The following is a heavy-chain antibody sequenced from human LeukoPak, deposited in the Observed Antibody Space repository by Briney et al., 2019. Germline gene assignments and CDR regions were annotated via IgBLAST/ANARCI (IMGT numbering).Heavy chain of an antibody. J-gene: IGHJ4*02. CDR1: GYTLTELS. Sequence: ASVKVSCKVSGYTLTELSMHWVRQAPGKGLEWMGGFDPEDGETIYAQKFQGRVTMTEDTSTDTAYMELSSLRSEDTAVYYCATLGITMVRGVKFPTQGDYWGQGTLVTVSS. V-gene: IGHV1-24*01. CDR3: ATLGITMVRGVKFPTQGDY. CDR2: FDPEDGET. D-gene: IGHD3-10*01.